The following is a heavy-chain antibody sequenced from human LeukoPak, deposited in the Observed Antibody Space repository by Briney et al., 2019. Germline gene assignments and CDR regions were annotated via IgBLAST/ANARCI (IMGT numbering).Heavy chain of an antibody. CDR3: ARWAEDNDY. V-gene: IGHV3-7*05. Sequence: GGSLRLSRAPAGFTFSTYTIRWVRQAPGKGVGWVANIKEDGSEKYYVDSLKGRFTISRDNAKNSLYLQMNSLRTEVTAVYYCARWAEDNDYWGQESLVTVSS. CDR1: GFTFSTYT. CDR2: IKEDGSEK. D-gene: IGHD1-26*01. J-gene: IGHJ4*02.